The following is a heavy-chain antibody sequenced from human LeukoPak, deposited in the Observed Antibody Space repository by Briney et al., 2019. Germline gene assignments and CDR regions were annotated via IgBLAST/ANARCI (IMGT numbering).Heavy chain of an antibody. V-gene: IGHV4-39*07. CDR2: IYYSGST. D-gene: IGHD1-14*01. CDR1: GGSISSSSYY. J-gene: IGHJ6*02. CDR3: ATQDQTKRGSYYYGMDV. Sequence: SETLSLTCTVSGGSISSSSYYWGWIRQPPGKGLEWIGSIYYSGSTYYNPSLKSRVTVLVDTSKNQFSLKLSSVTAADTAVYYCATQDQTKRGSYYYGMDVWGQGPRSPSP.